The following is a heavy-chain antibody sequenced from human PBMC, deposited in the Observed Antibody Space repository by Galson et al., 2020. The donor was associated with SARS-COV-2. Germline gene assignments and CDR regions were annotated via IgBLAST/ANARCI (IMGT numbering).Heavy chain of an antibody. J-gene: IGHJ6*02. CDR2: TYYRSKWYK. Sequence: SQTLSLTCVIYGDSVSSDSAGWNWIRQSPSRGLEWLGRTYYRSKWYKDYAESVKGRITINTDTSKNQFSLQLNSVSPEDTAVYYCVRGWIRNMDVWGQGTTVTVSS. V-gene: IGHV6-1*01. CDR3: VRGWIRNMDV. CDR1: GDSVSSDSAG. D-gene: IGHD2-2*03.